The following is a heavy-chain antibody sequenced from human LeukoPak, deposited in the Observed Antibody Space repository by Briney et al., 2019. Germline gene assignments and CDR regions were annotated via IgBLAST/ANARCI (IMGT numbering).Heavy chain of an antibody. CDR3: ARASTLRTGDAH. CDR2: IYTGGST. J-gene: IGHJ4*02. D-gene: IGHD7-27*01. CDR1: GFTISSNY. V-gene: IGHV3-66*01. Sequence: GGSLRHSCVASGFTISSNYMSWVRQAPGKGLEWVSVIYTGGSTSYADSVKGRFTISRDSSKNTLFLQMNSLRAEDTAVYYCARASTLRTGDAHWGQGALVTVSS.